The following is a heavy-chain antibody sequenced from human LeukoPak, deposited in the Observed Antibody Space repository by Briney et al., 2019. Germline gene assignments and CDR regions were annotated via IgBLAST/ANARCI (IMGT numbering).Heavy chain of an antibody. D-gene: IGHD3-3*01. Sequence: ASVKVSCKASGYTFTCYYMHWVRQAPGQGLEWMGWINPNSGGTNYAQKFQGRVTMTSDTSISTAYMELSRLTSDDTAVYYCARARTYYDFWSGFFWGQGTLVTVSS. CDR3: ARARTYYDFWSGFF. CDR2: INPNSGGT. CDR1: GYTFTCYY. J-gene: IGHJ4*02. V-gene: IGHV1-2*02.